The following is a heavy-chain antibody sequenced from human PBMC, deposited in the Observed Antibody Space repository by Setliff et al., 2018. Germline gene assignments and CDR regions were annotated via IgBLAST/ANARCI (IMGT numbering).Heavy chain of an antibody. CDR3: ARHKSNGSGSYPSLYMDV. Sequence: SETLSLTCRVSGGSISSGNYYWGLIRQPPGKGLEWVATIYYSGCTYSNPSLKSRLIIYVDAPDNQFSVKLSSVTAADTAVYYCARHKSNGSGSYPSLYMDVWGKGIMVTVSS. J-gene: IGHJ6*03. D-gene: IGHD3-10*01. CDR1: GGSISSGNYY. CDR2: IYYSGCT. V-gene: IGHV4-39*01.